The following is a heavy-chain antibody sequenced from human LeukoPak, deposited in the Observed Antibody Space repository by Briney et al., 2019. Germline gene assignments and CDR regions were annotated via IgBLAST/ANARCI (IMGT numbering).Heavy chain of an antibody. CDR3: ARANWNDLLFDY. J-gene: IGHJ4*02. CDR2: IYHSGST. V-gene: IGHV4-30-2*01. Sequence: PSETLSLTCTVSGGSISSSSYSWSWIRQPPGKGLEWIGYIYHSGSTYYNPSLKSRVTISVDRSKNQFSLKLSSVTAADTAVYYCARANWNDLLFDYWGQGTLVTVSS. D-gene: IGHD1-1*01. CDR1: GGSISSSSYS.